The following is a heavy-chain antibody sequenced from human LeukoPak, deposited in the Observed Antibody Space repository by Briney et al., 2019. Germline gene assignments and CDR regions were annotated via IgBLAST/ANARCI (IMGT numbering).Heavy chain of an antibody. J-gene: IGHJ4*02. CDR3: ARGPARKQQLAVDY. D-gene: IGHD6-13*01. Sequence: PGVSLRLSCAASGFTFCSYAMHWVRQAPGKGLEWVAVISYDGSNKYYADSVKGRFTISRDNSKNTLYLQMNSLRAEDTAVYYCARGPARKQQLAVDYWGQGTLVTVSS. CDR1: GFTFCSYA. CDR2: ISYDGSNK. V-gene: IGHV3-30-3*01.